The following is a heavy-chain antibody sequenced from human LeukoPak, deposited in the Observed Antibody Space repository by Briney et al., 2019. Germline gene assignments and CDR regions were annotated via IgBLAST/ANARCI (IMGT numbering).Heavy chain of an antibody. CDR3: AAGTAADY. Sequence: GESLRLSCAVSGITFSDYYMNWIRQAPGKGLEWISYISPNSTYTDSADSVKGRFTISRDNAKNSLFLQIDSLRVEDTAVYYCAAGTAADYWGQGTLVAVSS. CDR2: ISPNSTYT. CDR1: GITFSDYY. V-gene: IGHV3-11*03. D-gene: IGHD6-13*01. J-gene: IGHJ4*02.